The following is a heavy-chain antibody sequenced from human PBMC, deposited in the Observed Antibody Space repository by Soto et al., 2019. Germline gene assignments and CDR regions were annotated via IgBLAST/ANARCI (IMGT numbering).Heavy chain of an antibody. D-gene: IGHD6-6*01. CDR1: GSTFSGSA. V-gene: IGHV3-73*01. CDR3: TSPMYSSSISYGMDV. J-gene: IGHJ6*02. Sequence: GSLRLSCAASGSTFSGSAMHWVRQASGKGLEWVGRIRSKANSYATAYAASVKGRFTISRDDSKNTAYLQMNSLKTEDTAVYYCTSPMYSSSISYGMDVWGQGTTVTVSS. CDR2: IRSKANSYAT.